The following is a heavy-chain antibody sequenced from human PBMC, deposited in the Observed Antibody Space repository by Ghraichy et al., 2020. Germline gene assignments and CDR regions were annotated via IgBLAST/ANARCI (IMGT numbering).Heavy chain of an antibody. J-gene: IGHJ5*02. Sequence: GGSLRLSCAASGFTFSSYGMHWVRQAPGKGLEWVAVIWYDGSNKYYADSVKGRFTISRDNSKNTLYLQMNSLRAEDTAVYYCARDQWGLLTGYNWFDPWGQGTLVTVSS. CDR1: GFTFSSYG. CDR3: ARDQWGLLTGYNWFDP. V-gene: IGHV3-33*01. D-gene: IGHD3-9*01. CDR2: IWYDGSNK.